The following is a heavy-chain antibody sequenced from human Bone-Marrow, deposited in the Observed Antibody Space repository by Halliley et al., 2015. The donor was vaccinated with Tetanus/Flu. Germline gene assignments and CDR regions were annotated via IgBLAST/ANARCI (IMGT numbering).Heavy chain of an antibody. CDR3: ARGGLVVNATNYFDH. CDR2: IYPGDSDT. J-gene: IGHJ4*02. CDR1: GYSFTNYW. D-gene: IGHD2-8*02. V-gene: IGHV5-51*01. Sequence: QLVQSGAEVKKPGESLRISCKGSGYSFTNYWVGWVRQMPGKGLEWMGLIYPGDSDTRYSPSFQGQVTISVDKSISTAYLQWSSLNASDTAMYSCARGGLVVNATNYFDHWGQGTLVTVSS.